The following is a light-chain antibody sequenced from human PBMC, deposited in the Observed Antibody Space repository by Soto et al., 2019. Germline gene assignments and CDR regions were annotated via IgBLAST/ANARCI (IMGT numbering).Light chain of an antibody. J-gene: IGKJ1*01. CDR2: KAS. CDR3: QRYNSYSEA. Sequence: AIRMTQSPSSLSASTGDRVTITCRASQGISSYLAWYQQKPGKAPKLLIYKASTLKSGVPSRFSGSGSGTEFTLTISSLQPDDFATYYCQRYNSYSEAFGQGTKVDIK. CDR1: QGISSY. V-gene: IGKV1-8*01.